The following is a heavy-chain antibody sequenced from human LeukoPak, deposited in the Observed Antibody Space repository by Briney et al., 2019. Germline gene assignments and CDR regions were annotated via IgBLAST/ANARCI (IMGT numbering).Heavy chain of an antibody. CDR3: ARDSGVWGSYRYFDY. D-gene: IGHD3-16*02. Sequence: ASVKVSCKASGYTFTSYGISWVRQAPGQGLEWMGWISAYNGNTNYAQKLQGRVTMTTDTSTSTAYMELRSLRSDDTAVYYCARDSGVWGSYRYFDYWGQGTLVTVSS. J-gene: IGHJ4*02. CDR2: ISAYNGNT. CDR1: GYTFTSYG. V-gene: IGHV1-18*01.